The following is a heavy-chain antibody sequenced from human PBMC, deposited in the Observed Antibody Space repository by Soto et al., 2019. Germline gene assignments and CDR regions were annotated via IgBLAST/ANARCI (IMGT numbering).Heavy chain of an antibody. D-gene: IGHD2-15*01. CDR1: GDSVSSNSAA. Sequence: SQTLSLTCAISGDSVSSNSAAWNWIRQSPSRGLEWLGRTYYRSQWYNDYAVSVKSRITINPDTSKNRFSLQLNSVTPEDTAVYYCARHQDIVVVVAAHIAFDIRGQGTMVTVSS. CDR3: ARHQDIVVVVAAHIAFDI. J-gene: IGHJ3*02. CDR2: TYYRSQWYN. V-gene: IGHV6-1*01.